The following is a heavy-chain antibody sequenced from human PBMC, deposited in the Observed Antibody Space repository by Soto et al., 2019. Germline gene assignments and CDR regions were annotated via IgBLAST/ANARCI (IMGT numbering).Heavy chain of an antibody. V-gene: IGHV1-69*01. J-gene: IGHJ5*02. D-gene: IGHD5-12*01. CDR1: GGTFNSYG. Sequence: QVQLVQSGAEVKKPGSSVKLSCKASGGTFNSYGFAWVRQAPGQGPEWMGGIVPLFGTADYAQKFKGRVTITADASTTTVYMELSSMTSADTAVYFCARDRAVDIGAITRNGFDPWGQGTQVTVSS. CDR3: ARDRAVDIGAITRNGFDP. CDR2: IVPLFGTA.